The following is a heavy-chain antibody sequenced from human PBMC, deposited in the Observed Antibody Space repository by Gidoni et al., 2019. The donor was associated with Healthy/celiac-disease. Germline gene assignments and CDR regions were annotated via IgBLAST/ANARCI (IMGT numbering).Heavy chain of an antibody. CDR1: GFTFSDDD. V-gene: IGHV3-11*01. Sequence: QVQLVESGGGLVKPGGSLRRHGAASGFTFSDDDLSWIPTAPGKGLAWVSYISSRCSTIYYADSVKGRFTISRDNAKNSLYLQMNSLRAEDTAVYYCASGYCSGGSCYPPNPFDIWGQGTMVTVSS. D-gene: IGHD2-15*01. CDR2: ISSRCSTI. CDR3: ASGYCSGGSCYPPNPFDI. J-gene: IGHJ3*02.